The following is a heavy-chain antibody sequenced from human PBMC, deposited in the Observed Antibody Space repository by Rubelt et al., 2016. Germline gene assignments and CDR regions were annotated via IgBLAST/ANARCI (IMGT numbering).Heavy chain of an antibody. D-gene: IGHD3-22*01. CDR1: GGSISSYY. J-gene: IGHJ4*02. CDR3: ARDIREGGSSGYSLFDY. V-gene: IGHV4-59*12. CDR2: IYYSGST. Sequence: QAQLQESGPGLVKPSETLSLTCTVSGGSISSYYWSWIRQPPGKGLEWIGYIYYSGSTNYNPSLKSRVTISVDTSKNQFSLKLGSVTAADTAVYYCARDIREGGSSGYSLFDYWGQGTLVTVSS.